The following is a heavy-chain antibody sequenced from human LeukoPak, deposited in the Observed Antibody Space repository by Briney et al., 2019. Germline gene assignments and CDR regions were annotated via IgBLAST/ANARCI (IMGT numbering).Heavy chain of an antibody. V-gene: IGHV3-11*01. CDR3: AREMEGDYGSGTFFDH. CDR1: EFVLSDYY. D-gene: IGHD3-10*01. Sequence: GGSLRLSCAASEFVLSDYYMSWIRQAPGKGLEWISYISSGGSTISYADSVRGRFTTSRDNAKNSLYLQMNSLRAEDTAVYYCAREMEGDYGSGTFFDHWGQGNMVTVSS. J-gene: IGHJ4*02. CDR2: ISSGGSTI.